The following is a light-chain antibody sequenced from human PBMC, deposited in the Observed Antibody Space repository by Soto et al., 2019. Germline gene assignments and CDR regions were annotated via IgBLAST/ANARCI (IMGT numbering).Light chain of an antibody. CDR3: MQGTYWPPRT. V-gene: IGKV2-30*01. J-gene: IGKJ1*01. Sequence: DVVMTQSPLSLPVTLGQPASISCRSSQSLLYSDGNTYLSWFQQRPGQSPRRLIYKVSIRDSGVRERFSGSGAGTDFSLKITRVAAEDVGVYYGMQGTYWPPRTFGQGTKVEIK. CDR1: QSLLYSDGNTY. CDR2: KVS.